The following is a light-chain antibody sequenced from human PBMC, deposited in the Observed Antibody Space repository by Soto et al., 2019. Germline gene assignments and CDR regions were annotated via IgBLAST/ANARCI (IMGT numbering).Light chain of an antibody. CDR2: KAS. V-gene: IGKV1-5*03. Sequence: IQKTHSASSLCASVGASLSITCLASQSISSGLAWYQQKPGKAPKLLIYKASSLESGVPSRFSGSRSRTETTLAISSRLPDESATYSSQQYDSYSGTFGEGTKVDIK. J-gene: IGKJ1*01. CDR3: QQYDSYSGT. CDR1: QSISSG.